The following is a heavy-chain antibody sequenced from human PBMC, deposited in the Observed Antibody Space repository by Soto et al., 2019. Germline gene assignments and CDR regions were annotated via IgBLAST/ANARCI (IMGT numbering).Heavy chain of an antibody. CDR3: AAVFDSSGYPTTNI. V-gene: IGHV1-58*02. Sequence: ASVKVSCKASGFTSSAMQWVRQARGQRLEWIGWIVVGSGNTNYAQKFQERVTITRDMSTSTAYMELSSLRSEDTAVYYCAAVFDSSGYPTTNIWGQGTLVTVSS. D-gene: IGHD3-22*01. J-gene: IGHJ4*02. CDR1: GFTSSA. CDR2: IVVGSGNT.